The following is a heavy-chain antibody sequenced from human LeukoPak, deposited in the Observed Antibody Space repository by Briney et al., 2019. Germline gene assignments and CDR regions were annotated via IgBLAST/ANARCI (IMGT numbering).Heavy chain of an antibody. V-gene: IGHV3-23*01. CDR3: AKGLREYDFWSGYAT. Sequence: GGSLRLSCAASGFTFSSYAMMWVRQAPGKGLDWVSTISVSGGSPNYADSVKGRFTISRDNSKNTLFLQMNSLRAEDAALYYCAKGLREYDFWSGYATWGQGTLVTVSS. J-gene: IGHJ5*02. CDR2: ISVSGGSP. CDR1: GFTFSSYA. D-gene: IGHD3-3*01.